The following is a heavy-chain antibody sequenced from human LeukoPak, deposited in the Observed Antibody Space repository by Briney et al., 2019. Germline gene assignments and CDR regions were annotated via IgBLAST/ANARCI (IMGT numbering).Heavy chain of an antibody. J-gene: IGHJ4*02. D-gene: IGHD2-21*01. CDR1: GFSFSSYD. CDR2: ISPSGTTM. V-gene: IGHV3-48*03. Sequence: GGSLRLSCAASGFSFSSYDFNWVRQAPGKGLEWIPYISPSGTTMHYADSVKGRFTISKDNAKSSVYLQMNSLRVEDTAVYYCARESLLFASRGGQFDYWGQGTLVTVSS. CDR3: ARESLLFASRGGQFDY.